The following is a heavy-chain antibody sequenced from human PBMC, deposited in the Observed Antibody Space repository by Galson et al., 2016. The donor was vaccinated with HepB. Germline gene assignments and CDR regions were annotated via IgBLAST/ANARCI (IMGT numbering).Heavy chain of an antibody. Sequence: SLRLSCAVSGFNFSRYEMHWVRQAPGRGLEWVAVISSDGTNTYYADSVKGRLTISRDNSKNTLYVQMNSLQPEDTAVYYCARDKVYNFFDYWGQGTLVTVSS. D-gene: IGHD5-24*01. V-gene: IGHV3-30*04. CDR1: GFNFSRYE. J-gene: IGHJ4*02. CDR3: ARDKVYNFFDY. CDR2: ISSDGTNT.